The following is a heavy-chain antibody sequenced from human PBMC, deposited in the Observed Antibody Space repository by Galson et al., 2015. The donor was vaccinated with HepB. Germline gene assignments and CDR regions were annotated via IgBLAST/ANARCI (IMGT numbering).Heavy chain of an antibody. J-gene: IGHJ6*02. CDR1: GFTFSNYE. V-gene: IGHV3-48*03. CDR2: ISSSGTSI. D-gene: IGHD6-13*01. CDR3: ARGTRIAAGGTIYYYYDV. Sequence: SLRLSCAASGFTFSNYEMNWVRQAPGRGLEWVSYISSSGTSIYYADSVKGRFTISRDNSENLLYLQMGSLRVEDTAVYYCARGTRIAAGGTIYYYYDVWGQGTTVTVSS.